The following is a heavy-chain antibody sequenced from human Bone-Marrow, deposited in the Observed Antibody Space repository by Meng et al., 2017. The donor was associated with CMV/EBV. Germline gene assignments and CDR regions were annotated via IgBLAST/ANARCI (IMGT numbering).Heavy chain of an antibody. CDR1: GGTFSSYA. J-gene: IGHJ6*02. V-gene: IGHV1-69*05. D-gene: IGHD2-2*01. CDR2: IIPIFGTA. CDR3: ARDEIVVVPRYYYYGMDV. Sequence: SVKVSRKASGGTFSSYAISWVRQAPGQGLEWMGGIIPIFGTANYAQKFQGRVTITKDESTSTAYLELRSLRSEDTAVYYCARDEIVVVPRYYYYGMDVWGQGATVTVSS.